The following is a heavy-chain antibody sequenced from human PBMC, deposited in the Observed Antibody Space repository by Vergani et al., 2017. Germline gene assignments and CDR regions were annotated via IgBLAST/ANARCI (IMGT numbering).Heavy chain of an antibody. V-gene: IGHV3-30-3*01. CDR2: ISYDGSNK. D-gene: IGHD6-19*01. J-gene: IGHJ2*01. Sequence: VQLLESGGGVVQPGRSLRLSCAASGFTFSSYAMHWVRQAPGKGLEWVAVISYDGSNKYYADSVKGRFTISRDNSKNTLYLQMNSLRAEDTAVYYCARDGSAGIAVAGTSYWYFDLWGRGTLVTVSS. CDR3: ARDGSAGIAVAGTSYWYFDL. CDR1: GFTFSSYA.